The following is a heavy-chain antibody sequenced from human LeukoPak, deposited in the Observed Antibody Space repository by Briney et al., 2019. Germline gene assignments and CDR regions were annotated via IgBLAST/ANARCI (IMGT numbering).Heavy chain of an antibody. J-gene: IGHJ4*02. CDR3: AKTKYGGNSYFDY. V-gene: IGHV3-23*01. Sequence: GGSLRLSCAASGFTFSSYAMSWVRQAPGKGLEWVSAISGSGGSTYYADSVKGRFTISRVNSKNTLYLQMNSLRAEDTAVYYCAKTKYGGNSYFDYWGQGTLVTVSS. CDR2: ISGSGGST. D-gene: IGHD4-23*01. CDR1: GFTFSSYA.